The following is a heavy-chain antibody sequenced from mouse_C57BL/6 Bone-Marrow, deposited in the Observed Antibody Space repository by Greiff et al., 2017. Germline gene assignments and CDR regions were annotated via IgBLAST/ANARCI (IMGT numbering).Heavy chain of an antibody. CDR1: GYTFPSYG. Sequence: VQLQESGAELARPGASVKLSCKASGYTFPSYGISWVKQRTGPGLEWIGEIYPRSGNTYYNEKFKGKATLTADKSSSTAYMELRSLTSGDSAVYFWARPGYYVGWYFDVWGTGTTVTVSA. J-gene: IGHJ1*03. CDR2: IYPRSGNT. D-gene: IGHD2-3*01. V-gene: IGHV1-81*01. CDR3: ARPGYYVGWYFDV.